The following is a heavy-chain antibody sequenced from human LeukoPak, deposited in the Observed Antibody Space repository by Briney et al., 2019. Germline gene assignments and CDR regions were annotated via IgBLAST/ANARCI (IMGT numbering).Heavy chain of an antibody. D-gene: IGHD4-17*01. Sequence: PGGSLRLSCAASGFTFSSYAMSWVRQAPGKGLEWVSAISGSGGSTYCADSVKGRFTISRDNSKNTLYLQMNSLRAEDTAVYYCAKWAWDYGDYGVFDYWGQGTLVTVSS. J-gene: IGHJ4*02. CDR1: GFTFSSYA. V-gene: IGHV3-23*01. CDR2: ISGSGGST. CDR3: AKWAWDYGDYGVFDY.